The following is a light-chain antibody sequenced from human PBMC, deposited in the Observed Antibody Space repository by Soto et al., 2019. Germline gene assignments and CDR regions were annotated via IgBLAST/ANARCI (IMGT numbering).Light chain of an antibody. CDR3: QQYYSGWT. CDR1: QSVSSD. CDR2: GAS. J-gene: IGKJ1*01. Sequence: EIVMTQSPATLSVSPGERATLSCRASQSVSSDLAWYQQKPGQAPRLLIYGASTRATGIPARFSGSGSGTEFTLTISRLEPEDFAVYYCQQYYSGWTFGQGTKVDIK. V-gene: IGKV3-15*01.